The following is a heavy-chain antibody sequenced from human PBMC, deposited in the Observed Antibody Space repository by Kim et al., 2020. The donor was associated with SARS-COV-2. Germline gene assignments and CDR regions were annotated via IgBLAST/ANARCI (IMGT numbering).Heavy chain of an antibody. CDR1: GYTFTSYG. Sequence: ASVKVSCKASGYTFTSYGISWVRQAPGQGLEWMGWISAYNGNTNYAQKLQGRVTMTTDTSTSTAYMELRSLRSDDTAVYYCARDSSQYYDILTGYIGFDYWGQGTLVTVSS. V-gene: IGHV1-18*01. CDR2: ISAYNGNT. J-gene: IGHJ4*02. D-gene: IGHD3-9*01. CDR3: ARDSSQYYDILTGYIGFDY.